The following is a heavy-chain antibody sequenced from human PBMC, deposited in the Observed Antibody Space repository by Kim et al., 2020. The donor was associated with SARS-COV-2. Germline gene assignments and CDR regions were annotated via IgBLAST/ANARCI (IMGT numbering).Heavy chain of an antibody. CDR1: GGSISSSNW. V-gene: IGHV4-4*02. D-gene: IGHD3-22*01. CDR3: ARASHTYYYDSSGYWD. J-gene: IGHJ4*02. CDR2: IYHSGST. Sequence: SETLSLTCAVSGGSISSSNWWSWVRQPPGKGLEWIGEIYHSGSTNYNPSLKSRVTISVDKSKNQFSLKLSSVTAADTAVYYCARASHTYYYDSSGYWDWGQGTLVTVSS.